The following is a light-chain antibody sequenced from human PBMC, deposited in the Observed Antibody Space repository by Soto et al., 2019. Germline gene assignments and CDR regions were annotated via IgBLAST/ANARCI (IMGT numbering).Light chain of an antibody. J-gene: IGLJ3*02. CDR1: SSDVGIYNY. CDR2: EVS. CDR3: RSSTTSSTRV. V-gene: IGLV2-14*01. Sequence: QSALTQPASVSGSPGQSITISCTGTSSDVGIYNYVSWYQQHPGKAPKLMIYEVSNRPSGVSNRFSGSKSGNTASLTISGLQDEDEDYYYCRSSTTSSTRVFGGGTKLTVL.